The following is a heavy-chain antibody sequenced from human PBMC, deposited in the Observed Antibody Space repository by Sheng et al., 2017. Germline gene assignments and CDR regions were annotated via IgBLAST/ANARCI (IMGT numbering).Heavy chain of an antibody. V-gene: IGHV3-21*01. CDR1: GFTFSSYS. CDR2: ISSSSSYI. D-gene: IGHD6-6*01. J-gene: IGHJ4*02. Sequence: EVQLVESGGGLVKTGGSLRLSCAASGFTFSSYSMNWVRQAPGKGLEWVSSISSSSSYIYYADSVKGRFTISRDNAKNSLYLQMNSLRAEDTAVYYCARGIGYSSSSEFDYWGQGTLVTVSS. CDR3: ARGIGYSSSSEFDY.